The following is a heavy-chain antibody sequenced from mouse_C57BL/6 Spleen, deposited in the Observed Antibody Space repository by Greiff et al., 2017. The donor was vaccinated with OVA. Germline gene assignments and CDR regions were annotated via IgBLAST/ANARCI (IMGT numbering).Heavy chain of an antibody. J-gene: IGHJ3*01. CDR3: ARANWDRTWFAY. D-gene: IGHD4-1*01. V-gene: IGHV5-4*01. CDR2: ISDGGSYT. Sequence: EVQLQESGGGLVKPGGSLKLSCAASGFTFSSYAMSWVRQTPEKRLEWVATISDGGSYTYYPDNVKGRFTISRDNAKNNLYLQMSHLKSEDTAMYYCARANWDRTWFAYWGQGTLVTVSA. CDR1: GFTFSSYA.